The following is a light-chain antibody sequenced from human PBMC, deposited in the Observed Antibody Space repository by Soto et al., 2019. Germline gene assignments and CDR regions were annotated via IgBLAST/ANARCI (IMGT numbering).Light chain of an antibody. CDR2: AAS. Sequence: DIQMTQSPSSLSASVRDRITITCRASQSISRYLNWYQHKPGKAPKLLINAASSLERGVPSRFSGGGSGTDFTLNISSLQPDDFGSYYCQEYRNDYGTFGQGTKVDIK. J-gene: IGKJ1*01. CDR3: QEYRNDYGT. V-gene: IGKV1-39*01. CDR1: QSISRY.